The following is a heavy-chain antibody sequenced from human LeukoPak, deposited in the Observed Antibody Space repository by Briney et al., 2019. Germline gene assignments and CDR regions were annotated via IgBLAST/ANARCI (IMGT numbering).Heavy chain of an antibody. CDR3: AKDLYYDILTGYYS. CDR2: ISSSGGTT. CDR1: GFTFSSSA. D-gene: IGHD3-9*01. Sequence: QPGGSLRLSCAASGFTFSSSAMSWVRQAPGKGLEWFSSISSSGGTTYYADSVKGRFTISRDNSKNTLYLQMNSLRAEDTAVYYCAKDLYYDILTGYYSWGQGTLVTVSS. J-gene: IGHJ4*02. V-gene: IGHV3-23*01.